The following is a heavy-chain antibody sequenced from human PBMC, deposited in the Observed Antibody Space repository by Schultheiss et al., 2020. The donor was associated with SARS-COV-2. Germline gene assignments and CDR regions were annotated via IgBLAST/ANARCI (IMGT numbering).Heavy chain of an antibody. D-gene: IGHD1-26*01. CDR3: AKDLYSESYSSNFDY. Sequence: GGSLRLSCVASGFTFSSYGMHWVRQAPGKGLEWVAGILYDGSNKFYADSVKGRCTISRDNSKNTLYLQMNSLRADDTAVYYCAKDLYSESYSSNFDYWGQGTLVTVSS. CDR2: ILYDGSNK. V-gene: IGHV3-30*18. J-gene: IGHJ4*02. CDR1: GFTFSSYG.